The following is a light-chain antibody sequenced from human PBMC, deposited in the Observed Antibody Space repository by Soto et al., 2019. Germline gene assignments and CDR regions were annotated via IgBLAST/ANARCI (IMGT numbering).Light chain of an antibody. V-gene: IGKV1-5*01. J-gene: IGKJ1*01. CDR3: LQHNSYSWA. CDR2: EAS. Sequence: DVKMTLGPSTGPSIVTDRVPLPCRASQTISSWLAWYQQKPGKAPNLLIYEASTLESGVPSRFSGSGSGTEFTLTISILQPDDFATDYCLQHNSYSWAFGQGTKVDI. CDR1: QTISSW.